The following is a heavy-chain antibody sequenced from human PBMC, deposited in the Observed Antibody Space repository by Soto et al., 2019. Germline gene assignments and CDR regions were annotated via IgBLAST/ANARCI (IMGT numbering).Heavy chain of an antibody. V-gene: IGHV1-18*01. D-gene: IGHD2-15*01. CDR2: ISAYNGNT. Sequence: ASVKVSCKASGYTFTSYGISWVRQAPGQGLEWMGWISAYNGNTNYAQKLQGRVTMTTDTSTSAAYMELRSLRSDDTAVYYCARDQQDIVVVVAAIREGSFDYWGQGTLVTVSS. J-gene: IGHJ4*02. CDR3: ARDQQDIVVVVAAIREGSFDY. CDR1: GYTFTSYG.